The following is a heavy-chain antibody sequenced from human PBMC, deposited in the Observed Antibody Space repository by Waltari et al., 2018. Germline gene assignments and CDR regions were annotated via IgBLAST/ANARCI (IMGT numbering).Heavy chain of an antibody. V-gene: IGHV3-30*04. D-gene: IGHD3-22*01. CDR1: GFPFRRYA. Sequence: QVQLVESGGGVVQPGTSLRLSCYAPGFPFRRYAIHWVRQAPGKGLEWVALISYDGTNKYYADSVKGRFTISGDNSRGTLYLHMNGLRPDDTAVYYCARDRYFYDKTVPRYWGQGTLVTVSS. CDR2: ISYDGTNK. J-gene: IGHJ4*02. CDR3: ARDRYFYDKTVPRY.